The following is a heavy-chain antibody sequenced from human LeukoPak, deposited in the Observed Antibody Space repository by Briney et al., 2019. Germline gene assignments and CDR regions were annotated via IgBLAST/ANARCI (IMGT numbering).Heavy chain of an antibody. V-gene: IGHV1-2*02. J-gene: IGHJ4*02. CDR2: INPNSGGT. D-gene: IGHD6-13*01. CDR3: ARDFWMAAASIFHL. CDR1: GYTFTGYY. Sequence: ASVKVSCKASGYTFTGYYMHWVRQAPGQGLEWMGWINPNSGGTNYAQKFQGRVTMTRDTSISTAYMELSRLRSDDTAVYYCARDFWMAAASIFHLWGQGSLVTVSS.